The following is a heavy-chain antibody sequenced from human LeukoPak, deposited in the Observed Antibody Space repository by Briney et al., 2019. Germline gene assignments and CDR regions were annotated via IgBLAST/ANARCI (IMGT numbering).Heavy chain of an antibody. Sequence: SETLSLTCTVSGGSISSSSYYWGWIRQPPGKGLEWIGSIYYSGSTNYNPSLKSRVTISVDTSKNQFSLKLSSVTAADTAVYYCARGSSWHAEYFQHWGQGTLVTVSS. CDR3: ARGSSWHAEYFQH. CDR1: GGSISSSSYY. CDR2: IYYSGST. D-gene: IGHD6-13*01. V-gene: IGHV4-39*07. J-gene: IGHJ1*01.